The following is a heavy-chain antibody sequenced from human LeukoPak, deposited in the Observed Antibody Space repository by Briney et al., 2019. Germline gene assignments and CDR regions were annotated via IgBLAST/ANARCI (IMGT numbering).Heavy chain of an antibody. CDR3: ARDSGYSSGWNVQYYYYYMDV. CDR2: INPNSGGT. V-gene: IGHV1-2*02. J-gene: IGHJ6*03. Sequence: RASVKVSCKASGYTFTGYYMHWVRQAPGQGLEWMGWINPNSGGTNYAQKFQGRVTVTRDTSISTAYMELSRLRSDDTAVYYCARDSGYSSGWNVQYYYYYMDVWGKGTTVTVSS. D-gene: IGHD6-19*01. CDR1: GYTFTGYY.